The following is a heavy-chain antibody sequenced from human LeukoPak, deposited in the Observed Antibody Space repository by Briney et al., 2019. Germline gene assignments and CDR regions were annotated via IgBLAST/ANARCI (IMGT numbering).Heavy chain of an antibody. V-gene: IGHV3-30*04. CDR3: ARDGDSSGYFDYFDY. J-gene: IGHJ4*02. D-gene: IGHD3-22*01. CDR2: ISYDGSNK. Sequence: GGSLRLSCAASGFTVTSNSMSWVRQAPGKGLEWVAVISYDGSNKYYADSVKGRFTISRDNSKNTLYLQMNSLRAEDTAVYYCARDGDSSGYFDYFDYWGQGTLVTVSS. CDR1: GFTVTSNS.